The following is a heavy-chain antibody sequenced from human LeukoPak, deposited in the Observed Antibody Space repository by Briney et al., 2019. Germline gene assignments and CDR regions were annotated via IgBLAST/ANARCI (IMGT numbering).Heavy chain of an antibody. CDR1: VYTFTFFL. CDR2: INPNNGDT. D-gene: IGHD3-22*01. CDR3: ASMMYYYDNSGHPNGYFDY. J-gene: IGHJ4*02. V-gene: IGHV1-2*02. Sequence: ASVRVSCKASVYTFTFFLMHWVRQAPGQGREWMGRINPNNGDTNFAQKFQGRVTMTRDTSITTAYMELRSLRSDDTAVYYCASMMYYYDNSGHPNGYFDYWGQGTQVTVSS.